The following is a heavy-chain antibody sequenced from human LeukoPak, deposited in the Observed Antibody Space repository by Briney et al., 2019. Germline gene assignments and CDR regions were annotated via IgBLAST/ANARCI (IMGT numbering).Heavy chain of an antibody. V-gene: IGHV3-33*01. CDR1: GFTFSSYG. CDR2: IWYDGGNK. CDR3: ARDLWQRGYSYGYVDY. Sequence: GGSLRLSCAASGFTFSSYGMHWVRQAPGKGLEWVAVIWYDGGNKYYADSVKGRVTISRDNSKNTLYLQMNSLRAEDTAVYYCARDLWQRGYSYGYVDYWGQGTLVTVSS. D-gene: IGHD5-18*01. J-gene: IGHJ4*02.